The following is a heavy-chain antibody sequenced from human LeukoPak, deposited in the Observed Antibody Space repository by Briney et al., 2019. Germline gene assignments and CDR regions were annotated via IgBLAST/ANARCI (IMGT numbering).Heavy chain of an antibody. J-gene: IGHJ5*02. CDR2: INSDGSST. CDR1: GFTFSRYW. Sequence: GGSLRLSCAASGFTFSRYWMHWVRQAPGKGPVWVSRINSDGSSTSYADSVKGRFTISRDNAKNTLYLQMNSLRAEDTAVYYCAKGGRDELLGWFDPWGQGTLVTVSS. V-gene: IGHV3-74*01. D-gene: IGHD1-7*01. CDR3: AKGGRDELLGWFDP.